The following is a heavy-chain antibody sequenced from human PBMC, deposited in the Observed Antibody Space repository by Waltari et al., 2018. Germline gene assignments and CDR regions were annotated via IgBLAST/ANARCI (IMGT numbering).Heavy chain of an antibody. V-gene: IGHV4-31*03. Sequence: QVQLQESGPGLVKPSQTLSLTCTVSGCSISSGGYYWRWIRQHPGKGLEWIGYIYYSGSTYYNPSLKSRVTISVDTSKNQFSLKLSSVTAADTAVYYCARETDPSNAFDIWGQGTMVTVSS. J-gene: IGHJ3*02. CDR2: IYYSGST. CDR3: ARETDPSNAFDI. CDR1: GCSISSGGYY.